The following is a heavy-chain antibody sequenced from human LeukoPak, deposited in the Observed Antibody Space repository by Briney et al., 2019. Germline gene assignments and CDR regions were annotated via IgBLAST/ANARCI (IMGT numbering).Heavy chain of an antibody. CDR2: IYYSGST. D-gene: IGHD2-2*02. CDR1: GGSISSYY. Sequence: PSETLSLTCTVSGGSISSYYWSWIRQPPGKGLEWIGYIYYSGSTNYNPSLKSRVTISVDNSKNQFSLKLSSVTAADTAVYYCARGVVSAAIRPLGYWGQGTLVTVSS. J-gene: IGHJ4*02. CDR3: ARGVVSAAIRPLGY. V-gene: IGHV4-59*01.